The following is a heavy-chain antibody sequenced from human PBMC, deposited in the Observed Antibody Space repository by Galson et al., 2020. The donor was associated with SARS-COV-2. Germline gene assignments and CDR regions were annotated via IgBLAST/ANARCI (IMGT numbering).Heavy chain of an antibody. CDR2: IFHSGST. J-gene: IGHJ4*02. CDR1: GYSINSGYF. CDR3: ARDEGYTSGWAFGGGD. V-gene: IGHV4-38-2*02. D-gene: IGHD6-19*01. Sequence: SETLSLTCTVSGYSINSGYFWGWIRQPPGKGLAWIGSIFHSGSTFYNPSLESRVTISRDTSKNQFSLKLTSVTDADTAVYYCARDEGYTSGWAFGGGDWGQGTLVTVSS.